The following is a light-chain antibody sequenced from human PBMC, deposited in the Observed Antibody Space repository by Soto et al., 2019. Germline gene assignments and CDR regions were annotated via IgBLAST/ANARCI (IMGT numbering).Light chain of an antibody. Sequence: GMTQSPAALSVSPGERATLSCRASQSVSSNLAWYQQKPGQAPRLLIYGASTRATGIPARFSGTGSGTDFTLTVSSLQSEDFAVYYCQQYDNWPQTFGQGTKVDI. CDR3: QQYDNWPQT. CDR1: QSVSSN. V-gene: IGKV3-15*01. J-gene: IGKJ1*01. CDR2: GAS.